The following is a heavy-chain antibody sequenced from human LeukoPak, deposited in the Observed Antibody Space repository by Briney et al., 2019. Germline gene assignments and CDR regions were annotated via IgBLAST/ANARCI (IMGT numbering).Heavy chain of an antibody. CDR1: GFTFSDHH. Sequence: GGSLRLSCAASGFTFSDHHMDWVRQAPGEGLEWVARIRNKANRYTTEYAASVKGRFTISRDDSENSLYLQMDSLKTEDTAVYYCARGPTLEYSSSSDMGMDVWGQGTTVTVSS. CDR3: ARGPTLEYSSSSDMGMDV. CDR2: IRNKANRYTT. J-gene: IGHJ6*02. D-gene: IGHD6-6*01. V-gene: IGHV3-72*01.